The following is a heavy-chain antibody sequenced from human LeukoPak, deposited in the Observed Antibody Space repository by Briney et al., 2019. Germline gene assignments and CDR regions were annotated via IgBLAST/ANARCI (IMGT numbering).Heavy chain of an antibody. J-gene: IGHJ4*02. CDR3: ARHYYYGSGSGFDY. CDR1: GGSISSSSYY. V-gene: IGHV4-39*01. Sequence: PSEILSLTCTVSGGSISSSSYYWGWIRQPPGKGLEWIGSIYYSGSTYYNPSLKSRVTISVDTSKNQFSLKLSSVTAADTAVYYCARHYYYGSGSGFDYWGQGTLVTVSS. CDR2: IYYSGST. D-gene: IGHD3-10*01.